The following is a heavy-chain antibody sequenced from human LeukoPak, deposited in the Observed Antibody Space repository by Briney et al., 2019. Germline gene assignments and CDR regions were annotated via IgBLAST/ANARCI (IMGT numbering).Heavy chain of an antibody. J-gene: IGHJ6*03. D-gene: IGHD3-16*01. V-gene: IGHV4-34*01. CDR1: SGSFSGHY. CDR2: INHSGST. CDR3: ARVKDPGGYYYYYYMDI. Sequence: SEILSLTCAVYSGSFSGHYWTWIRQPPGKGLEWIGEINHSGSTNYNPSLKSRVTISVDTSKNQFSLKVSSVTAADTAVYYCARVKDPGGYYYYYYMDIWGKGNTVTVSS.